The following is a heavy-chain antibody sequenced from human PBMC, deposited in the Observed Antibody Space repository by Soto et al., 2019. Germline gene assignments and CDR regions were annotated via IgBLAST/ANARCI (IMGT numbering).Heavy chain of an antibody. Sequence: QVQLVQCGAEVKKPGASVKVSCKASGYTFTDYYMHWVRQAPGQGREWMGWINPSSGGTSYAQNFQGRVTLTRDTSISTAYRELSRLSSDDTAVYYCTRASAVAGGSSNSLPNDYWGHGTLVTVSS. CDR1: GYTFTDYY. CDR2: INPSSGGT. D-gene: IGHD6-19*01. V-gene: IGHV1-2*02. J-gene: IGHJ4*01. CDR3: TRASAVAGGSSNSLPNDY.